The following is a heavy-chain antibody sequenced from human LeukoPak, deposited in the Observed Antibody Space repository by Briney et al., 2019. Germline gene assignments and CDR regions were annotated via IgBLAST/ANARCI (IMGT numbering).Heavy chain of an antibody. D-gene: IGHD3-3*01. CDR3: ARGITIFGVVILVDYMDV. V-gene: IGHV1-8*01. Sequence: ASVKVSCKASGYTFTSYDINWVRQATGQGLEWMGWMNPNSGNTGYAQKFQGRVTMTRNTSISTAYMELSSLRSEDTAVYYCARGITIFGVVILVDYMDVWGKGTTVTVSS. J-gene: IGHJ6*03. CDR2: MNPNSGNT. CDR1: GYTFTSYD.